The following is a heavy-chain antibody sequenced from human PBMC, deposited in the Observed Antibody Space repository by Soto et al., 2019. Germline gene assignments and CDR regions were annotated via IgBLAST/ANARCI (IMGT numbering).Heavy chain of an antibody. V-gene: IGHV1-58*01. CDR1: GFSFLDSA. Sequence: QMQLVQSGPEAKKPGASMQVSCKASGFSFLDSAVQWLRQTPGHRLEWIGWIGAGSGQTKCARNFQDRVTFTRDRSTKPVYMALGSLRSEHTAADFGVAGVAGSRASYYNSPKDVWGQGTTV. D-gene: IGHD3-10*01. J-gene: IGHJ6*02. CDR2: IGAGSGQT. CDR3: VAGVAGSRASYYNSPKDV.